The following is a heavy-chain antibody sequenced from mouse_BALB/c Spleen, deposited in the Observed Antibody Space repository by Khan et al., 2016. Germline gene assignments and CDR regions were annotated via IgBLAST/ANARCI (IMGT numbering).Heavy chain of an antibody. V-gene: IGHV1-4*01. CDR1: GYTFTIYT. D-gene: IGHD2-1*01. CDR3: TRSRGVGGNYRFDY. J-gene: IGHJ2*01. CDR2: INPSSGYT. Sequence: QIQLVQSGAELARPGASVKMSCKASGYTFTIYTMHWVKQRPGQGLEWIGYINPSSGYTNYNQKFKDKATLTADKSSRTAYMKLSSLTSEAAAVDYCTRSRGVGGNYRFDYWGQGTTLTVSS.